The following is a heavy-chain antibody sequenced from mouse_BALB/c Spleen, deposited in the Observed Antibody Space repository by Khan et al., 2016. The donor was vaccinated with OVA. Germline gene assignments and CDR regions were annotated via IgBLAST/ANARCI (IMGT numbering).Heavy chain of an antibody. D-gene: IGHD1-1*01. V-gene: IGHV3-2*02. J-gene: IGHJ4*01. Sequence: EVKLLESGPGLVKPSQSLSLTCTVTGYSITSNYAWNRIRQFPGNKLEWMGYISYSGSNSYNPSRKSRISITRDTSKNQFFLQLSSVTTEDTATYYCARGNYYGYAMDYWGQGTSVTVSS. CDR1: GYSITSNYA. CDR3: ARGNYYGYAMDY. CDR2: ISYSGSN.